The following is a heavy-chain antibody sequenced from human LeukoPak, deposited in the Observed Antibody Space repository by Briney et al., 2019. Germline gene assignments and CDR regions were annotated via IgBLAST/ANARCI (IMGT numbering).Heavy chain of an antibody. CDR2: IYYSGST. J-gene: IGHJ4*02. D-gene: IGHD5-24*01. CDR3: ARGDVEMATIKAIDY. V-gene: IGHV4-31*03. CDR1: GGSVSSGGYY. Sequence: SETLSLTCTVSGGSVSSGGYYWSWIRQHPGKGLEWIGYIYYSGSTYYNPSLKSRVTISVDTSKNQFSLKLSSVTAADTAVYYCARGDVEMATIKAIDYWGQGTLVTVSS.